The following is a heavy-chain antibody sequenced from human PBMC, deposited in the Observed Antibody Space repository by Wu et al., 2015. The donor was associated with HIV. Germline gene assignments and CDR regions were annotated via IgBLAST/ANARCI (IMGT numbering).Heavy chain of an antibody. D-gene: IGHD6-13*01. CDR2: IIPMFATP. CDR1: GGTFSNYA. Sequence: QVQLVQSGAEVKKPGSSVKVSCKASGGTFSNYAINWVRQAPGQGLEWMGGIIPMFATPNYAQKFQGRVTITADESTNTAYMELSSLRSEDTAVYYCAEGHAAAQTTDYFDYVGPGEPWSTVSS. CDR3: AEGHAAAQTTDYFDY. V-gene: IGHV1-69*12. J-gene: IGHJ4*02.